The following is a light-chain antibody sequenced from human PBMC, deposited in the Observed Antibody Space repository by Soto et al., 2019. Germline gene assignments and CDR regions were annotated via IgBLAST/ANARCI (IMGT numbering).Light chain of an antibody. CDR1: QSLVHSDGNTY. CDR2: MIS. J-gene: IGKJ2*01. CDR3: MQATQAYT. Sequence: GLTQTTLSSPATLGQPDSISCRSSQSLVHSDGNTYLTWLQQRPGQPPRLLIYMISNRFSGVPDRFSGSGAGTDFTLKISRVEADDVGVYYCMQATQAYTFGQGTKLEIK. V-gene: IGKV2-24*01.